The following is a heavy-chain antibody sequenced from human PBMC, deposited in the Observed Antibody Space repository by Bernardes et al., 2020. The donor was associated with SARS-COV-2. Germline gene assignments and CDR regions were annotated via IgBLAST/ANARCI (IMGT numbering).Heavy chain of an antibody. D-gene: IGHD6-19*01. CDR3: ARDVGYSSGLAGY. CDR2: INPNSGGT. Sequence: ASVEVSCKASGYTFTGYNMHWVRQAPGQGLEWMGWINPNSGGTNYAQKFQGRVTMTRVTSISTVYMDLSRLRSDDTAVYYCARDVGYSSGLAGYWGQGTLVTVSS. V-gene: IGHV1-2*02. CDR1: GYTFTGYN. J-gene: IGHJ4*02.